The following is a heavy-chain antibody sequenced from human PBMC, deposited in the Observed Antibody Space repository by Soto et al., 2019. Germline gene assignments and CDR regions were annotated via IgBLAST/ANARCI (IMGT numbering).Heavy chain of an antibody. J-gene: IGHJ4*02. D-gene: IGHD6-13*01. V-gene: IGHV1-8*01. CDR3: AAVIAAFPPYIAAAGTFDY. CDR1: GYTFTSYD. Sequence: ASVKVSCKASGYTFTSYDINWVRQATGQGLEWMGWMNPNSGNTGYAQKFQGRVTMTRNTSISTAYMELSSLRSVDTAVYYCAAVIAAFPPYIAAAGTFDYWGQGTLVTAPQ. CDR2: MNPNSGNT.